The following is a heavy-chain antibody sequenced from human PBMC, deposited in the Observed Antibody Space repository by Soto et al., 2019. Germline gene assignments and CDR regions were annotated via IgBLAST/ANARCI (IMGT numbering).Heavy chain of an antibody. J-gene: IGHJ6*02. V-gene: IGHV5-51*01. D-gene: IGHD5-18*01. CDR2: IYPGDSDT. CDR3: ARRFPAMNHYYYYGMDV. CDR1: GYHFTNYW. Sequence: PGESLKISCKGSGYHFTNYWIDWVRQMPGKGLEWMGIIYPGDSDTRYSPSFQGQVTISADKSISTAYLQWSSLKASDTAMYYCARRFPAMNHYYYYGMDVWGQATTVTVSS.